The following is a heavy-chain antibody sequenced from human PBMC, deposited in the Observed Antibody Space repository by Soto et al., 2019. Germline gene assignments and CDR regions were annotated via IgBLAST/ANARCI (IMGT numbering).Heavy chain of an antibody. CDR2: ISSTTNYI. V-gene: IGHV3-21*06. J-gene: IGHJ6*02. D-gene: IGHD2-2*01. CDR3: AREDIVVVPAAMRYYYYGMDV. Sequence: GGSLRLSCAASGFTFTRYSMNWVRQAPGKGLEWVSSISSTTNYIYYGDSMKGRFTISRDNAKNSLYLEMNSLRAEDTAVYYCAREDIVVVPAAMRYYYYGMDVWGQGTTVTVSS. CDR1: GFTFTRYS.